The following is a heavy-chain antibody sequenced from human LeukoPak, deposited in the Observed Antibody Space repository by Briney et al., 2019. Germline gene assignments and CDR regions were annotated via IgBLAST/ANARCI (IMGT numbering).Heavy chain of an antibody. CDR1: GGSISSYY. CDR2: IYYSGST. Sequence: SETLSLTCTVSGGSISSYYWSWIRQPPGKGLEWIGYIYYSGSTNYNPSLKSRVTISVDTSKNQFSLRLTSVTAADTAVYYCARERYPGLAFDIWGQGTMVTVSS. J-gene: IGHJ3*02. CDR3: ARERYPGLAFDI. D-gene: IGHD1-1*01. V-gene: IGHV4-59*12.